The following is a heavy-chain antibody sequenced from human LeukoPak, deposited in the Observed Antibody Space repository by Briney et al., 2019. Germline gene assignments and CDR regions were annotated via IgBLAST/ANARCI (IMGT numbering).Heavy chain of an antibody. CDR3: ARAHQTTVTNVGY. Sequence: QPGGSLGLSCAASGFTFSRYAMHWVRQAPGKGLEWVAVISYDGGNKYYADSVKGRFTISRDTSKNTLFLQMNSLRAEDTAVYFCARAHQTTVTNVGYWGQGTLVTVSS. V-gene: IGHV3-30-3*01. CDR2: ISYDGGNK. D-gene: IGHD4-17*01. J-gene: IGHJ4*02. CDR1: GFTFSRYA.